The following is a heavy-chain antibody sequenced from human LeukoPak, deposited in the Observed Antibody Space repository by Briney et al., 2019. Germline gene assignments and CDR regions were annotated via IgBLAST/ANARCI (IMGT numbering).Heavy chain of an antibody. V-gene: IGHV3-23*01. Sequence: GGSLRLSCAASGFTFSSYGMHWVRQAPGKGLEWVSAISGSGGSTYYADSVKGRFTISRDNSKNTLYLQMNSLRAEDTAVYYCAKDRSRGYSYGPRDYFDYWGQGTLVTVSS. CDR1: GFTFSSYG. CDR2: ISGSGGST. D-gene: IGHD5-18*01. CDR3: AKDRSRGYSYGPRDYFDY. J-gene: IGHJ4*02.